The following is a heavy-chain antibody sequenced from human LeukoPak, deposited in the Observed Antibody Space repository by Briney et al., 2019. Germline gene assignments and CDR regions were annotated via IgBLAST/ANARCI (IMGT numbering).Heavy chain of an antibody. CDR1: GGSFSGYY. CDR3: ARGVGVYSGYDWFDP. CDR2: INHSGST. J-gene: IGHJ5*02. D-gene: IGHD5-12*01. Sequence: SKTLSLTCAVYGGSFSGYYWSWIRQPPGKGLEWIGEINHSGSTNYNPSLKSRVTISVDTSKNQFSLKLSSVTAADTAVYYCARGVGVYSGYDWFDPWGQGTLVTVSS. V-gene: IGHV4-34*01.